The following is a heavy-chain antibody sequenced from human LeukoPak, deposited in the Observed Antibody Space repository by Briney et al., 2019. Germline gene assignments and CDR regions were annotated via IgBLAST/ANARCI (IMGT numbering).Heavy chain of an antibody. Sequence: PSETLSLTCTVSGGSISSSSYYWGWIRQPPGKGLEWIGSIYYSGSTYYNPSLKSRVTISVDTSKNQFSLKLSSVTAADTTVYYYARHWKGTAMVVDYWGQGTLVTVSS. CDR3: ARHWKGTAMVVDY. CDR2: IYYSGST. J-gene: IGHJ4*02. CDR1: GGSISSSSYY. V-gene: IGHV4-39*01. D-gene: IGHD5-18*01.